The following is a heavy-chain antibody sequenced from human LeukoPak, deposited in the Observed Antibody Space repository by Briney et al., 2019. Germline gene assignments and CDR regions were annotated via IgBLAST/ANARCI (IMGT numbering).Heavy chain of an antibody. CDR3: ARGRTGTSDDYYYGMDV. D-gene: IGHD4-17*01. V-gene: IGHV4-34*01. J-gene: IGHJ6*02. CDR2: INHSGST. Sequence: SETLSLTCAVYGGSFSGYYWSWIRQPPGKGLEWIGEINHSGSTNYNPSLKSRVTISVDTSKNQFSLELSSVTAADTAVYYCARGRTGTSDDYYYGMDVWGQGTTVTVSS. CDR1: GGSFSGYY.